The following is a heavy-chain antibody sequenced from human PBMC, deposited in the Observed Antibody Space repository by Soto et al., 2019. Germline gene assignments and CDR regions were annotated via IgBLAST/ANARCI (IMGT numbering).Heavy chain of an antibody. V-gene: IGHV1-18*01. CDR2: IGAYNGNT. J-gene: IGHJ6*03. D-gene: IGHD2-21*01. CDR3: AREVIEGSYYYMDV. CDR1: GYTFTSYG. Sequence: GASVKVSCKASGYTFTSYGISWVRQAPGQGLEWMGWIGAYNGNTNYAQKLQGRVTMTTDTSTSTAYMELRSLRSDDTAVYYCAREVIEGSYYYMDVWSKGTTVTVSS.